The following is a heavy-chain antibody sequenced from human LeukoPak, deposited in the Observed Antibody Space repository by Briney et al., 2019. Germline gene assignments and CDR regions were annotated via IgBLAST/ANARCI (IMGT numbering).Heavy chain of an antibody. Sequence: ASVKVCCKASVYTFTSYGISWVRQAPGQGLEWMGWISAYNGNTNYAQKLQGRVTMTTDTSTSTAYMELRSLRSDDTAVYYWARDKELRFLEWLGADHDAFDIWGQGTMVTVSS. CDR2: ISAYNGNT. D-gene: IGHD3-3*01. CDR1: VYTFTSYG. J-gene: IGHJ3*02. V-gene: IGHV1-18*01. CDR3: ARDKELRFLEWLGADHDAFDI.